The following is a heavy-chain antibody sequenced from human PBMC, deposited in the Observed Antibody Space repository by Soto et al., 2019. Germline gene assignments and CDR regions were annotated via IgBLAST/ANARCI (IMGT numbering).Heavy chain of an antibody. CDR1: GFAFGSYA. CDR3: AKGSADGIPYYLDY. D-gene: IGHD6-13*01. CDR2: ISTGSYNT. V-gene: IGHV3-23*01. Sequence: EVQVLESGGDLVQPGGSLRLSCAASGFAFGSYAMRWVLQAPGKGLEWVSAISTGSYNTYYADTVKGRFTIFRDNSKDTLYLQMDSLRVEDTAVYYCAKGSADGIPYYLDYWGQGSLVTVSS. J-gene: IGHJ4*02.